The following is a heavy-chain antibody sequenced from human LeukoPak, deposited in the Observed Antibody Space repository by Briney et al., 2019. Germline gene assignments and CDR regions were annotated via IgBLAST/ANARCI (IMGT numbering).Heavy chain of an antibody. J-gene: IGHJ4*02. Sequence: ASVKVSCKASGYTFTGYYMHWVRQAPGQGLEWMGWINPNSGGTNYAQKFQGRVTMTRDTSISTAYMELSRLRSDDTAVYYCARDTGWLQSGLDYWGQGTLVTVSS. D-gene: IGHD5-24*01. CDR3: ARDTGWLQSGLDY. V-gene: IGHV1-2*02. CDR2: INPNSGGT. CDR1: GYTFTGYY.